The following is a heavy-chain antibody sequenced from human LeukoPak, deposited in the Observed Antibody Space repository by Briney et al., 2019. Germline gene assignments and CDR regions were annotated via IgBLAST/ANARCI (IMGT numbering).Heavy chain of an antibody. J-gene: IGHJ4*02. V-gene: IGHV3-11*05. D-gene: IGHD3-10*01. CDR3: ARVPYYYGSGSYYNGVVY. CDR2: ISTSSSYT. CDR1: GFTFSDYY. Sequence: PGGSLRLSCAASGFTFSDYYMSWIRQAPGKGLECISYISTSSSYTYYADSVQGRFTISRDNAKNSLYLQMNSLRVEDTAVYYCARVPYYYGSGSYYNGVVYWGQGTLVTVSS.